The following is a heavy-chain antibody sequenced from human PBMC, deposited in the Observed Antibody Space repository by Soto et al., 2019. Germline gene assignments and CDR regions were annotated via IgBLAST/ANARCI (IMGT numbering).Heavy chain of an antibody. CDR1: GFTFSSYG. D-gene: IGHD6-19*01. Sequence: QVQLVESGGGVVQPGRSLRLSCAASGFTFSSYGMHWVRQAPGKGLEWVAVIWYDGSNKYYADSVKGRFTISRDNSKNTLYLQMNSLRAEDTAVYYCARDHSSGWEVVGYFDYWGQGTLVTVSS. J-gene: IGHJ4*02. V-gene: IGHV3-33*01. CDR3: ARDHSSGWEVVGYFDY. CDR2: IWYDGSNK.